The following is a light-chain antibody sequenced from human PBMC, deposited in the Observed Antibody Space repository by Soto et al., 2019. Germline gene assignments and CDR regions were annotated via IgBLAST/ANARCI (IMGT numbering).Light chain of an antibody. Sequence: DIQLTQSPSFLSASVGDRVTITCRAGQDINSYLAWYQQKPGKAPKLLIYSASTLQSGVPSRFSGSGSGTEFTLTIRSLAPEDYATYYCQQLKNYPLFTFGPGTKLDIK. CDR2: SAS. CDR3: QQLKNYPLFT. CDR1: QDINSY. V-gene: IGKV1-9*01. J-gene: IGKJ3*01.